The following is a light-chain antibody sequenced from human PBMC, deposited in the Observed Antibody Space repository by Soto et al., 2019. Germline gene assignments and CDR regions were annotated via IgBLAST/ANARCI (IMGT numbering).Light chain of an antibody. V-gene: IGKV1-5*03. CDR1: QDIGTY. J-gene: IGKJ1*01. Sequence: IRMTQSPSSLSASTGDRVSITCRATQDIGTYLAWYQQIPGKAPKLLIYKASSLESGVPSRFSGSGSGTEFTLTISSLQPDDFATYYCQQYNSYSWTFGQGTKVDI. CDR3: QQYNSYSWT. CDR2: KAS.